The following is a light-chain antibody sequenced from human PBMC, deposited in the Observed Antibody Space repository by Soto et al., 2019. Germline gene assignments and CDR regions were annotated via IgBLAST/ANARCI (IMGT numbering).Light chain of an antibody. V-gene: IGLV2-23*01. J-gene: IGLJ3*02. CDR2: EGS. Sequence: QSALTQPASVSGSPGQSITSSCTGTSSDVGSYNLVSWYQQHPGKAPKLMIYEGSKRPSGVSNRFSGSKSGNTASLTISGLQAEDEADYYCCSYAGSRVFGGGTKLNVL. CDR1: SSDVGSYNL. CDR3: CSYAGSRV.